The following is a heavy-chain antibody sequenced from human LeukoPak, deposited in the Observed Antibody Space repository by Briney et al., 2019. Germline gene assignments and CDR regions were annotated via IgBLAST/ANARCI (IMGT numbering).Heavy chain of an antibody. J-gene: IGHJ4*02. CDR3: ARGGSSYYYCDY. D-gene: IGHD3-22*01. CDR1: EFTFSSYA. Sequence: GRSLRLSCAASEFTFSSYAMHWVRQAPGKGLEWVAVISYDGGNQYYADSVKGRFTNSRDNSKKTLFLQMNSVRTEDTAVYYCARGGSSYYYCDYWGQGTLVTVSS. CDR2: ISYDGGNQ. V-gene: IGHV3-30*04.